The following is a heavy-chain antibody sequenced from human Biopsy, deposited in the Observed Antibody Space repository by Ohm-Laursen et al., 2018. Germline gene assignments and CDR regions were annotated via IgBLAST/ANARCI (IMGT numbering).Heavy chain of an antibody. CDR3: ASVVLGPTNDAFDL. D-gene: IGHD3-22*01. CDR2: IYSSGGT. CDR1: GGSIISYY. J-gene: IGHJ3*01. Sequence: SETLSLTCTVSGGSIISYYWNWIRQPAGKGLEWIGRIYSSGGTKYNPSLKSRVTMSVDTSKKRLSLRLRSVTAADTAMYYCASVVLGPTNDAFDLWGQGTMVVVSS. V-gene: IGHV4-4*07.